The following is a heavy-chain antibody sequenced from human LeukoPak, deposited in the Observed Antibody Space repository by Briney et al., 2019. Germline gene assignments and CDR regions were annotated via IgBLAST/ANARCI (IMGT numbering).Heavy chain of an antibody. CDR2: ISAYNGNT. J-gene: IGHJ5*02. D-gene: IGHD4-17*01. V-gene: IGHV1-18*01. Sequence: GASVKVSCKASGYTFTSYGISWVRQAPGQGLERMGWISAYNGNTNYAQKLQGRVTMTTDTSTSTAYMELRSLRSDDTAVYYCARDRVDYGDYEGNWFDPWGQGTLVTVSS. CDR3: ARDRVDYGDYEGNWFDP. CDR1: GYTFTSYG.